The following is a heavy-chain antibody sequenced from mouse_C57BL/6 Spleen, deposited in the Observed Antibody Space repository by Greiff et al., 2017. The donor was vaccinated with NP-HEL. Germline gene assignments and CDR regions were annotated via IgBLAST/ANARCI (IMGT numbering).Heavy chain of an antibody. Sequence: QVQLQQPGAELVMPGASVKLSCKASGYTFTSYWMHWVKQRPGQGLEWIGEIDPSDSYTNYNQKFKGKSTLTVDKSSSTAYMQLSSLTSEDSAVYYCARGDDYDVLSWFAYWGQGTLVTVSA. V-gene: IGHV1-69*01. CDR1: GYTFTSYW. CDR3: ARGDDYDVLSWFAY. D-gene: IGHD2-4*01. J-gene: IGHJ3*01. CDR2: IDPSDSYT.